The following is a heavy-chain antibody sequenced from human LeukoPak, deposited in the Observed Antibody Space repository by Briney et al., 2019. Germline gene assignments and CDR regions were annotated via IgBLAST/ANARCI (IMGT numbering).Heavy chain of an antibody. CDR1: GFTVSSNY. CDR3: ARDSWYGEWGAGDI. D-gene: IGHD3-10*01. Sequence: GGSLRLCCAASGFTVSSNYVSWVRQAPGKGVEGVSVIYSSGSTYYAASVKGRFTIYRDNSKNTLYLQMNSLRAEDTAVKYCARDSWYGEWGAGDIWGQGTMVTVSS. J-gene: IGHJ3*02. CDR2: IYSSGST. V-gene: IGHV3-66*01.